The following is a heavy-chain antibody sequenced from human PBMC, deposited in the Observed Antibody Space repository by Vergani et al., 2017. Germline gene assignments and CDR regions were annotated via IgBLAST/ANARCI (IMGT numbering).Heavy chain of an antibody. Sequence: EVQVLESGGDLVQPGGSLRLSCVVSGFTFNKYAWTWVRQTPGKGLEWVSSITTDGGVKYNIDSVKGRFTMSRDNTKNTLYLQMNSLRVEDTAMYYCAKDPNGNYFRAVDSGGKGTLVTVSS. V-gene: IGHV3-23*01. D-gene: IGHD4-17*01. CDR1: GFTFNKYA. J-gene: IGHJ5*01. CDR2: ITTDGGVK. CDR3: AKDPNGNYFRAVDS.